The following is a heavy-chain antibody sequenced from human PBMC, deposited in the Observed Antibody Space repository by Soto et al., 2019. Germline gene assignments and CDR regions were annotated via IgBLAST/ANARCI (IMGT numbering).Heavy chain of an antibody. J-gene: IGHJ1*01. Sequence: GGSLRLSCAASGFTFSSYAMSWVRQAPGKGLEWVSAISGSGGSTYYADSVKGRFTISRDNSKNTLYLQMNSLRAEDTAVYYCAKDRSPLELAEYFQHWGQGTLVTVSS. CDR2: ISGSGGST. V-gene: IGHV3-23*01. CDR3: AKDRSPLELAEYFQH. CDR1: GFTFSSYA. D-gene: IGHD1-26*01.